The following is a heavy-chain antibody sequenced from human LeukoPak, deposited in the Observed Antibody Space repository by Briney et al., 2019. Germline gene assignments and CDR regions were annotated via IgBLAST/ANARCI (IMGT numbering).Heavy chain of an antibody. CDR3: ARVSSIAVAGREAFDI. Sequence: ASVKVSCKASGYTFTSYDISWVRQATGQGLEWMGWMNPNSGGTNYAQKFQGRVTMTRDTSISTAYMELSRLRSDDTAVYYCARVSSIAVAGREAFDIWGQGTMVTVSS. J-gene: IGHJ3*02. V-gene: IGHV1-2*02. CDR1: GYTFTSYD. CDR2: MNPNSGGT. D-gene: IGHD6-19*01.